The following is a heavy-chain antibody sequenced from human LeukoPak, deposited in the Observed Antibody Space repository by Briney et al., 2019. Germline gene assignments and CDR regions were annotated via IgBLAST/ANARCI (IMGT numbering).Heavy chain of an antibody. V-gene: IGHV1-18*01. CDR3: ARDWPTVITDY. CDR2: ISTSKGDT. Sequence: ASVKVSCKTSSYTFATHGISWVRQAPGQGLEWMGWISTSKGDTNYAQKFKGRLTMTTDRSTSTAYMELRSLSSYDTAVYYCARDWPTVITDYWGQGTLVTGSS. D-gene: IGHD4-11*01. CDR1: SYTFATHG. J-gene: IGHJ4*02.